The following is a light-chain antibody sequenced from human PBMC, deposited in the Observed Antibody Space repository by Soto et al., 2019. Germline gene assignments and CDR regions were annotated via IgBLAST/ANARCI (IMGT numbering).Light chain of an antibody. Sequence: SSELTQPLSVSVALGQTARITCGGNNIGSKNVHWYQQKPGQAPVLVIYRDSNRPSGIPERFSGSNSGNTATLTISRAQAGDEADYYCQVWDSSTLVVFGGGTKVTVL. V-gene: IGLV3-9*01. CDR3: QVWDSSTLVV. CDR2: RDS. J-gene: IGLJ2*01. CDR1: NIGSKN.